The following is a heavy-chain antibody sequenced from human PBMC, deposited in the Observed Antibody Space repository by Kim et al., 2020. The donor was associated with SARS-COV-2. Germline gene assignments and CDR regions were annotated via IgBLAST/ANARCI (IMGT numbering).Heavy chain of an antibody. CDR2: T. CDR3: ARGAYGDVSFDY. J-gene: IGHJ4*02. V-gene: IGHV1-18*01. D-gene: IGHD4-17*01. Sequence: TKYGQNVQGRVIRTTDTSTNTAYMELGSLRSDDTAMYYCARGAYGDVSFDYWGQGTLVTVSS.